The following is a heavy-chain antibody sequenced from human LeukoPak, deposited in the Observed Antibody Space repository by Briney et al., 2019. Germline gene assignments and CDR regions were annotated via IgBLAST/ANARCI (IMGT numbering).Heavy chain of an antibody. J-gene: IGHJ4*02. D-gene: IGHD6-13*01. CDR1: GYTFTGYY. Sequence: VKVSCKASGYTFTGYYMHWVRQAPGQGLEWMGWINLNSGGTNYAQKFQGRVTMTRDTSISTAYMELSRLRSDDTAVYYCARDTRIAAAGPNFDYWGQGTLVTVSS. CDR2: INLNSGGT. V-gene: IGHV1-2*02. CDR3: ARDTRIAAAGPNFDY.